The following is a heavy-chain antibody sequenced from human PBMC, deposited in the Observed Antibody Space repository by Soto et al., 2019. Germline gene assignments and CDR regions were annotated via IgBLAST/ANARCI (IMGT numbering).Heavy chain of an antibody. CDR3: AHSHFEILTGPFYS. CDR2: VYWHDDK. CDR1: GFSLTNTGVT. J-gene: IGHJ5*01. Sequence: QITLKESGPSLVKPTQTLTLTCTFSGFSLTNTGVTVGWIRQPPGKALEWLALVYWHDDKRYNPSLRNRLTIKKDTSKHRVVLTLANVGPVDTATYYSAHSHFEILTGPFYSWGRGTLVTVSS. V-gene: IGHV2-5*01. D-gene: IGHD3-9*01.